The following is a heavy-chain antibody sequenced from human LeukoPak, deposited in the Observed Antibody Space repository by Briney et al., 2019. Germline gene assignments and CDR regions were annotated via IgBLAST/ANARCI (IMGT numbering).Heavy chain of an antibody. CDR2: ISGTFGHI. CDR1: GFTFSSYT. J-gene: IGHJ5*02. CDR3: ARLGVAEWGAAAEKGWFDP. D-gene: IGHD2-2*01. Sequence: GGSLRLSCTTSGFTFSSYTMVWVRQAPGEGLEWVSSISGTFGHINYADSVKGRFTISRDNAKDSLFLHMNSLRAEDTALYYCARLGVAEWGAAAEKGWFDPWGQGSLVTVSS. V-gene: IGHV3-21*06.